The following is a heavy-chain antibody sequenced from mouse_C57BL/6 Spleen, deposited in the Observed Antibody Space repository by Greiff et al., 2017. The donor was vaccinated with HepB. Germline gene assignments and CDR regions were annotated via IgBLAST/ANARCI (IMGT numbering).Heavy chain of an antibody. Sequence: VQLQQSDAELVKPGASVKISCKVSGYTFTDHTIHWVKQRPEQGLEWIGYIYPRDGSTKYNEKFKGKATLTADKSSSTAYMQLNSLTSEDSAVYFCARVYYGSSYDFDYWGQGTTLTVSS. V-gene: IGHV1-78*01. CDR3: ARVYYGSSYDFDY. J-gene: IGHJ2*01. CDR2: IYPRDGST. D-gene: IGHD1-1*01. CDR1: GYTFTDHT.